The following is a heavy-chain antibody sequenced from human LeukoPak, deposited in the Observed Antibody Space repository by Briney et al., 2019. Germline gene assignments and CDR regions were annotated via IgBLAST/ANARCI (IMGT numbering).Heavy chain of an antibody. CDR2: IKSKAHGGTT. D-gene: IGHD6-13*01. J-gene: IGHJ4*02. CDR3: ATYSSSYYYFVY. CDR1: GFTLSNAY. V-gene: IGHV3-15*01. Sequence: PGGSLRLSCAASGFTLSNAYMSWVRQAPGKRLDRVGRIKSKAHGGTTEYAATVKGKFTISRDDSTNTLFLQMNSLQTEDAALYYCATYSSSYYYFVYWGQGTLVTVSS.